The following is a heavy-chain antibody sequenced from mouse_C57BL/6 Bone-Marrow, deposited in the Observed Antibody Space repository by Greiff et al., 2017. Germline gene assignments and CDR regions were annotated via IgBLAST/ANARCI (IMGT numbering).Heavy chain of an antibody. D-gene: IGHD2-3*01. CDR3: ARHRWLLLDC. J-gene: IGHJ2*01. Sequence: EVKLVESGGGLVQPGGSLKLSCAASGFTFSDYYMHWVRQTPEERLEWVAYISNGGGRTYYPDTVKGRFTISRDNAKNTLYLQMSRLKSEDTALYYCARHRWLLLDCWGEGTTLTVSS. V-gene: IGHV5-12*01. CDR2: ISNGGGRT. CDR1: GFTFSDYY.